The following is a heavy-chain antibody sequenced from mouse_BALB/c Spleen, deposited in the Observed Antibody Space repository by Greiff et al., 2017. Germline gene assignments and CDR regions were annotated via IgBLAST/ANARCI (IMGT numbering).Heavy chain of an antibody. CDR3: ANGVDYYAMDY. CDR2: IDPANGNT. Sequence: VQLKESGAELVKPGASVKLSCTASGFNIKDTYMHWVKQRPEQGLEWIGRIDPANGNTKYDPKFQGKATITADTSSSTAYLQLSSLTSEDTAVYYCANGVDYYAMDYWGQGTSVTVSS. CDR1: GFNIKDTY. D-gene: IGHD1-1*01. V-gene: IGHV14-3*02. J-gene: IGHJ4*01.